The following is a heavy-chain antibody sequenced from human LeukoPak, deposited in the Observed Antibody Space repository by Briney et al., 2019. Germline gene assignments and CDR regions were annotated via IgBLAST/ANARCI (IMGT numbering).Heavy chain of an antibody. Sequence: GGSLRLSCAASGFTFSSYNMIWLRQAQGKGLEWVSSISSSATYIYYTDSLKGRFTIARDNAKNSLYLQMNSLRAEDTAVYYSARANVDLSFDPWGQGTLVTVSS. V-gene: IGHV3-21*06. CDR1: GFTFSSYN. CDR3: ARANVDLSFDP. CDR2: ISSSATYI. J-gene: IGHJ5*02. D-gene: IGHD3-16*02.